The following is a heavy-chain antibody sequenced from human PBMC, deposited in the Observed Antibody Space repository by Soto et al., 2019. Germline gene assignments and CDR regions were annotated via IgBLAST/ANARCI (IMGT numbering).Heavy chain of an antibody. CDR1: GFTFSSYW. CDR2: RKQDGSEK. V-gene: IGHV3-7*01. J-gene: IGHJ6*03. D-gene: IGHD3-22*01. CDR3: AREKRVGSGYLYSYYYYMDV. Sequence: EVQLVESGGGLVQPGGSLRLSCAASGFTFSSYWMSWVRQAPGKGLEWVANRKQDGSEKYYVDYVKGRFTISRDNAKNSLYLQMNSLRAEDTAVYYCAREKRVGSGYLYSYYYYMDVWGKGTTVTVSS.